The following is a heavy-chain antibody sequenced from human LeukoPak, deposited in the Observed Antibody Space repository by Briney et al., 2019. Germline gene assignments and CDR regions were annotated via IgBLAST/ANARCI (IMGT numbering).Heavy chain of an antibody. CDR1: GFTFSSYA. CDR3: ANLYSSGWYLRGYYYGMDV. D-gene: IGHD6-19*01. V-gene: IGHV3-23*01. Sequence: GGSLRLFCAASGFTFSSYAMSWVRQAPGKGLEWVSAISGSGGSTYYADSVKGRFTISRDNSKNTLYLQMNSLRAEDTAVYYCANLYSSGWYLRGYYYGMDVWGQGTTVTVSS. CDR2: ISGSGGST. J-gene: IGHJ6*02.